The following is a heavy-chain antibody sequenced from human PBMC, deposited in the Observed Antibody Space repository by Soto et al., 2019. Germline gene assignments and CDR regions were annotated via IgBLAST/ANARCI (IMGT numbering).Heavy chain of an antibody. CDR3: AKLMGGRLYYFDY. J-gene: IGHJ4*02. D-gene: IGHD2-15*01. V-gene: IGHV3-23*01. CDR1: GFTFSNYV. Sequence: GSLRLSCTASGFTFSNYVMSWVRHAPGKGLEWVSSISGSGDNTYYADSVKGRFTISRDNSKNTLFLQMNSLRAEDTAVYYCAKLMGGRLYYFDYWGQGTLVTVSS. CDR2: ISGSGDNT.